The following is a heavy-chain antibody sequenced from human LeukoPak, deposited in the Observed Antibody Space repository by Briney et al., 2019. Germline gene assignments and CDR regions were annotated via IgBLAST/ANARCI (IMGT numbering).Heavy chain of an antibody. D-gene: IGHD2-15*01. CDR2: ISGSGGST. CDR3: AKNSVVVTGKAINY. V-gene: IGHV3-23*01. Sequence: GGSLRLSCAASGFTFSSYAMSWVRQAPGKGQEWNSAISGSGGSTYYADSEKGRFTISRDNSKNTLYLQMNSLRAEDTAVYYCAKNSVVVTGKAINYWGQGTLVTVSS. CDR1: GFTFSSYA. J-gene: IGHJ4*02.